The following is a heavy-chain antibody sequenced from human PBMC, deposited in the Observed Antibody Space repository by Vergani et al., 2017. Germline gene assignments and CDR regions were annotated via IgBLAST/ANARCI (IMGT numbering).Heavy chain of an antibody. V-gene: IGHV4-34*01. CDR2: INHSGST. CDR1: GGSFSGYY. Sequence: QVQLQQWGAGLLKPSETLSLTCAVYGGSFSGYYWSWIRQPPGKGLEWIGEINHSGSTNYNPSLKSRVTISVDTSKKQFSLKLSSVTAADTAVYYCARPRQIGYCSSTSCRRRVSYYYYGMDVWGQGTTVTVSS. CDR3: ARPRQIGYCSSTSCRRRVSYYYYGMDV. D-gene: IGHD2-2*01. J-gene: IGHJ6*02.